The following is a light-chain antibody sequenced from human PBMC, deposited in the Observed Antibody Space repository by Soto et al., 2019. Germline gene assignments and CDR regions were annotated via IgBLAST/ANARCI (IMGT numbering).Light chain of an antibody. CDR3: LQHNPYPLS. CDR2: GAS. Sequence: DIQMTQSPSAMSASVGDRVTITCRASRGISHYLAWFQQRPGKVPKRLIYGASTLESGVPSRFSGSGSGTEFTLTISSLQPEDFATYYCLQHNPYPLSFGGGTKVAMK. CDR1: RGISHY. J-gene: IGKJ4*01. V-gene: IGKV1-17*03.